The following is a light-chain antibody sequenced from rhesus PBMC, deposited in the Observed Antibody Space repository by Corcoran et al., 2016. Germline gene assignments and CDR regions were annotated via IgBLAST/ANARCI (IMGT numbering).Light chain of an antibody. Sequence: DIQMTQSPSSLSASVGDRVTITCRASQGISSYLACYQQKAGEAPRVLIYYVTTLQTGVPSRFSGIGSGTECSLSISGLLPEDFATYFGQPYHSLPYSFGQGTTVEIK. V-gene: IGKV1-25*01. CDR2: YVT. CDR1: QGISSY. J-gene: IGKJ2*01. CDR3: QPYHSLPYS.